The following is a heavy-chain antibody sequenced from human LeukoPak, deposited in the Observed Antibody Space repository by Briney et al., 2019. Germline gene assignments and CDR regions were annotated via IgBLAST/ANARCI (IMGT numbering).Heavy chain of an antibody. CDR1: GFTFDDYA. D-gene: IGHD3-22*01. J-gene: IGHJ1*01. Sequence: GGSLRLSCAASGFTFDDYAMHWVRQAPGKGLGWVSLISWDGGSTYYADSVKGRFTISRDNSKNSLYLQMNSLRAEDTALYYCAKASYYYDSSGYYYGEYFQHWGQGTLVTVSS. CDR3: AKASYYYDSSGYYYGEYFQH. V-gene: IGHV3-43D*04. CDR2: ISWDGGST.